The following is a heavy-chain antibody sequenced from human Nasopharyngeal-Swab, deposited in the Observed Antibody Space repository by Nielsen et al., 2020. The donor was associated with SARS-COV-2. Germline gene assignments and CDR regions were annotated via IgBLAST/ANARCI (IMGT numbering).Heavy chain of an antibody. D-gene: IGHD3-22*01. CDR3: ARRGSGYKAFPFDY. CDR2: MNPNSGNS. CDR1: GYTFTSYD. Sequence: GESLKISCKASGYTFTSYDINWVRQATGQGLEWMGWMNPNSGNSGYTQKFQGRVTMTRNTSISTAYMELSSLRSEDTAVYYCARRGSGYKAFPFDYWGQGTLVTVSS. J-gene: IGHJ4*02. V-gene: IGHV1-8*01.